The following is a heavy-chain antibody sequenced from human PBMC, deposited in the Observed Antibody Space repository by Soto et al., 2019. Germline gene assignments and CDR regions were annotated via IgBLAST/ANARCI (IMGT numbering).Heavy chain of an antibody. J-gene: IGHJ6*04. CDR1: GFTFSSYS. CDR3: AKEIRYCSGGSCYSYGREV. D-gene: IGHD2-15*01. V-gene: IGHV3-21*04. Sequence: WGSLRLSCAASGFTFSSYSMNWVRQAPGKGLEWVSSISSSSSYIYYADSVKGRFTISRDNSKNTLYLQMKSLRAEDTAVYYCAKEIRYCSGGSCYSYGREVWGKGNTVIVSA. CDR2: ISSSSSYI.